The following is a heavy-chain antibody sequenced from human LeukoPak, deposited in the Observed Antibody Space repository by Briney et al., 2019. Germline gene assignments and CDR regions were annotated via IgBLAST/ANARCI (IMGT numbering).Heavy chain of an antibody. CDR1: GDSISSSDFY. Sequence: NPSETLSLTCTVSGDSISSSDFYWGWIRRPPGKGLEWIALINYSGRTFYNPSLESRVTISVDMSKNQISLEVTSVTAADTAVYYCARDGGYGHYDYWGRGTLVTVSS. CDR3: ARDGGYGHYDY. V-gene: IGHV4-39*07. J-gene: IGHJ4*02. D-gene: IGHD5-18*01. CDR2: INYSGRT.